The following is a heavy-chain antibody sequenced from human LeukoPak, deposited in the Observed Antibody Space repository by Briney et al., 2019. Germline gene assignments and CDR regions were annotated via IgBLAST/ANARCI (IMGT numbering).Heavy chain of an antibody. CDR1: GGSFSGYY. CDR2: INHSGST. V-gene: IGHV4-34*01. Sequence: SETLSLTCAVYGGSFSGYYWSWIRQPPGKGLEWIGEINHSGSTNYNPSLKSRVTISVGTSKSQFSLKLSSVTAADTAVYYCARGQIQLWPFDYWGQGTLVTVSS. CDR3: ARGQIQLWPFDY. J-gene: IGHJ4*02. D-gene: IGHD5-18*01.